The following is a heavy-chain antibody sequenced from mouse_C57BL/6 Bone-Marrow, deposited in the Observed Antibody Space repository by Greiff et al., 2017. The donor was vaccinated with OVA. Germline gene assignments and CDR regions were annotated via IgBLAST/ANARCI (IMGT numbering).Heavy chain of an antibody. CDR1: GFTFSDYG. D-gene: IGHD2-5*01. CDR3: ARSYYSNYGVFAWFAY. V-gene: IGHV5-17*01. CDR2: ISSGSSTI. J-gene: IGHJ3*01. Sequence: DVKLVESGGGLVKPGGSLKLSCAASGFTFSDYGMHWVRQAPEKGLEWVAYISSGSSTIYYADTVKGRFTISRDNAKNTLFLQMTSLRSEDTAMYYCARSYYSNYGVFAWFAYWGQGTLVTVSA.